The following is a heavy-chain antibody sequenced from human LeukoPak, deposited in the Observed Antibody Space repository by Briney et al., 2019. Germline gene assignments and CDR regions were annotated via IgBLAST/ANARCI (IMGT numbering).Heavy chain of an antibody. CDR3: ARKTVVGSYFDY. V-gene: IGHV3-7*03. CDR2: IKQDGSDK. CDR1: GFAFSAYW. J-gene: IGHJ4*02. D-gene: IGHD4-23*01. Sequence: GGSLRLSCAASGFAFSAYWMSWVRQAPGKGLEWVANIKQDGSDKYYVDSVKGRFTISRDNAKNSLYLQMNSLRAEDTAVYYCARKTVVGSYFDYWGQGTPVTVSS.